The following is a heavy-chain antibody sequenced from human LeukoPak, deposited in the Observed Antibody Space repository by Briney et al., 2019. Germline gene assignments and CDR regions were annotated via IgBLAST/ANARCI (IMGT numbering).Heavy chain of an antibody. Sequence: EEIGYIFHSGSTNYNPSPKSRATISLDTPRNQFSLKLSSVAAADTAVYYCASRETTTIDYWGQGILVTVPS. D-gene: IGHD4-17*01. CDR3: ASRETTTIDY. J-gene: IGHJ4*02. CDR2: IFHSGST. V-gene: IGHV4-59*08.